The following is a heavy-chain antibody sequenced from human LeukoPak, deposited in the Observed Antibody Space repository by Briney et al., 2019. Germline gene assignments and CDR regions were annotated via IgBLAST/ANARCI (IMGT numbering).Heavy chain of an antibody. CDR3: AKIQAPRITMIVAYDY. J-gene: IGHJ4*02. Sequence: PGGSLRLSCAASGFTFSSYAMSWVRQAPGKGLEWVSAISGSGGSTYYADSVKGRFTISRDNSKNTLYLQMSSLRAEDTAVYYCAKIQAPRITMIVAYDYWGQGTLVTVSS. CDR1: GFTFSSYA. D-gene: IGHD3-22*01. CDR2: ISGSGGST. V-gene: IGHV3-23*01.